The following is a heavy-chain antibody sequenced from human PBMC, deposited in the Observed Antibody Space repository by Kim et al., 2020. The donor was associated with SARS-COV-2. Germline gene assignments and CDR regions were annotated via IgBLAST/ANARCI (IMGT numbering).Heavy chain of an antibody. CDR2: IWYDGSNK. Sequence: GGSLRLSCAASGFTFSSYGMHWVRQAPGKGLEWVAVIWYDGSNKYYADSVKGRFTISRDNSKNTLYLQMNSLRAEDTAVYYCARDQYSSGMFDYWGQGTLVTVSS. V-gene: IGHV3-33*08. D-gene: IGHD6-19*01. CDR1: GFTFSSYG. J-gene: IGHJ4*02. CDR3: ARDQYSSGMFDY.